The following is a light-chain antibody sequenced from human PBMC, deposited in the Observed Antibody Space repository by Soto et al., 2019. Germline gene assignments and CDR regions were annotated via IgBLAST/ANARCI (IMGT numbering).Light chain of an antibody. CDR2: EVN. CDR3: SSYTTSNTLV. CDR1: SSDVGGYNY. Sequence: QSALTQPASVSGSHGQSITISCTGTSSDVGGYNYVSWYQQHPGKAPKLMIYEVNNRPSGVSNRFSGSKSANTASLTISGLQAEYEADYYCSSYTTSNTLVFGTGTKLTVL. V-gene: IGLV2-14*03. J-gene: IGLJ1*01.